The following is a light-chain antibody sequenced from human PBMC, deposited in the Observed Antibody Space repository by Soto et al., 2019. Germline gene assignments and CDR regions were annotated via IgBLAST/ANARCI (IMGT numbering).Light chain of an antibody. CDR3: CSYAGSNTHYV. V-gene: IGLV2-23*01. CDR2: EGG. J-gene: IGLJ1*01. CDR1: SSDVVSYNL. Sequence: QSVLTQPASVSGSPGQSITISCTGTSSDVVSYNLVSWYQHHPGKAPKLMIYEGGKRPSGVSSRFSGSKSGNSASLTISGLQAEDEADYYCCSYAGSNTHYVFGTGTKVTVL.